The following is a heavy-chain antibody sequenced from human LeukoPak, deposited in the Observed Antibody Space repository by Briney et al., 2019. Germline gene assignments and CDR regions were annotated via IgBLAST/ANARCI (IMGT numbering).Heavy chain of an antibody. J-gene: IGHJ3*02. V-gene: IGHV3-7*01. CDR2: IEQDGSEK. D-gene: IGHD4-23*01. Sequence: GGSLRLSCAASGFTFSSYWMSWVRQAPGKGLEWVANIEQDGSEKYYVDSVKGRFTISRDNAKNSLYLQMNSLRAEDTAVCYCARDRGGLTTVVTSGLAFDIWGQGTMVTVSS. CDR1: GFTFSSYW. CDR3: ARDRGGLTTVVTSGLAFDI.